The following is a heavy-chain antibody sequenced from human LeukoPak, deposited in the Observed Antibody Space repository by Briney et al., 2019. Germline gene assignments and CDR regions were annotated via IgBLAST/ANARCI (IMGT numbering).Heavy chain of an antibody. CDR1: GFIFSDYG. Sequence: GGSLRLSCAASGFIFSDYGMHWVRQAPGKGLEWVAVISNEGSKKYSADSVKGRFVISRDNSKNTLYLQMNSLRTEDTAVYYCATLYTPPLTLMRHPNDYWGQGTLVTVSS. D-gene: IGHD2-15*01. CDR2: ISNEGSKK. V-gene: IGHV3-30*03. J-gene: IGHJ4*02. CDR3: ATLYTPPLTLMRHPNDY.